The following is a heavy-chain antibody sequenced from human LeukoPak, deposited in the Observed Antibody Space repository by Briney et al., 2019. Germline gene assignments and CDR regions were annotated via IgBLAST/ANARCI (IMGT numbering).Heavy chain of an antibody. D-gene: IGHD3-10*01. J-gene: IGHJ4*02. V-gene: IGHV3-7*01. CDR1: GFTFGQYW. CDR3: ARRGSLDK. CDR2: IKDDGSAK. Sequence: PGGSLRLSCVGSGFTFGQYWMSWVRQSPGKGLECVVNIKDDGSAKYYVDSVRGLFTVSRDNDVNSLYLQMNNLRVEDTAVYYCARRGSLDKWGRGTLVTVSS.